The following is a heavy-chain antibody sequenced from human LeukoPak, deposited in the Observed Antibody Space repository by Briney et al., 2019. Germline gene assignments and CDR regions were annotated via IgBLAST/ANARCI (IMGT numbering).Heavy chain of an antibody. D-gene: IGHD6-19*01. Sequence: PGRSLRLSCAASGFTFDDYAMHWVRQAPGKGLEWVSGISWNSGSIGYADSVKGRFTISRDNAKNSLYLQMNSLRAEDTALYYCARKTGYSSGWYDYWGQGTLVTVSS. CDR1: GFTFDDYA. J-gene: IGHJ4*02. CDR3: ARKTGYSSGWYDY. CDR2: ISWNSGSI. V-gene: IGHV3-9*01.